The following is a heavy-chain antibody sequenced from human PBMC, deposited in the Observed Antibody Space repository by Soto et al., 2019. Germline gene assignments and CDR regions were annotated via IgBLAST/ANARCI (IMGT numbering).Heavy chain of an antibody. J-gene: IGHJ5*02. CDR2: IYHSGIT. CDR1: GGSISSGGYS. D-gene: IGHD3-9*01. V-gene: IGHV4-30-2*01. CDR3: ARGGYDILTGYGWFDP. Sequence: PSETLSLTCAVSGGSISSGGYSWSWIRQPPGKGLEWIGYIYHSGITYYNPSLKSRVTISVDRSKNQFSLKLSSVTAADTAVYYCARGGYDILTGYGWFDPWGQGTLVTVSS.